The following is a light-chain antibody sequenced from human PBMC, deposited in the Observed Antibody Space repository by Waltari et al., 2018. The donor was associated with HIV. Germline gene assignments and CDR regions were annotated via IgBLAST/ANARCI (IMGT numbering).Light chain of an antibody. CDR2: DDS. CDR1: NIGTKS. CDR3: QVWDTMSDHVYV. V-gene: IGLV3-21*02. J-gene: IGLJ1*01. Sequence: SYVLTQPPSVSVAPGQTARLPCGGSNIGTKSVQWYQHKPGQAPVLVVYDDSDRPSGIPERFSGSNSGSTAILTISRVEAGDEADYYCQVWDTMSDHVYVFGSGTQVTV.